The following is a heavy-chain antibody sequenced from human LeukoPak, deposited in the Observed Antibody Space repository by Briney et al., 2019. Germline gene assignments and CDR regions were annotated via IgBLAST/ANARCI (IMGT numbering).Heavy chain of an antibody. Sequence: ASVKVSCKASGCTFTGYYMHWVRQAPGQGLEWMGRISPNSGGTNYAQKFQGRVTMTRDTSISTAYMELSRLRSDDTAVYYCARAYYYDSSSLDYWGQGTLVTVSS. D-gene: IGHD3-22*01. CDR1: GCTFTGYY. V-gene: IGHV1-2*06. CDR3: ARAYYYDSSSLDY. CDR2: ISPNSGGT. J-gene: IGHJ4*02.